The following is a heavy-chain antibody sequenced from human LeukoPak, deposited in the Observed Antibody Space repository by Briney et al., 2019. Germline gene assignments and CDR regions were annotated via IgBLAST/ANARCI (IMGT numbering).Heavy chain of an antibody. Sequence: SVKVSCKASGGTFSSYAISWVRQAPGQGLEWMGGIIPIFGTANYAQKFQGRLTITTDESTSTAYMELSSLRSEDTAVYYCARTYYYDSSGYQAPYYFDYWGQGTLVTVSS. CDR1: GGTFSSYA. CDR2: IIPIFGTA. D-gene: IGHD3-22*01. V-gene: IGHV1-69*05. CDR3: ARTYYYDSSGYQAPYYFDY. J-gene: IGHJ4*02.